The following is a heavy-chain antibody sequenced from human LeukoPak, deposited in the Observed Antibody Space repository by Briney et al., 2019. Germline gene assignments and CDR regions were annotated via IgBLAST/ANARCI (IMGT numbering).Heavy chain of an antibody. V-gene: IGHV4-39*06. CDR1: GCSISSSSYY. D-gene: IGHD3-22*01. Sequence: SETLTLTCTVSGCSISSSSYYWGWIRQPPGMGLEGNGSIYYSGSTYYNSTLKNLVAISVDTSKNQFTLKQSSVTAADTAVYYCAKDGRGLYDSSGYHFDYWGQGTLVTVSS. CDR3: AKDGRGLYDSSGYHFDY. CDR2: IYYSGST. J-gene: IGHJ4*02.